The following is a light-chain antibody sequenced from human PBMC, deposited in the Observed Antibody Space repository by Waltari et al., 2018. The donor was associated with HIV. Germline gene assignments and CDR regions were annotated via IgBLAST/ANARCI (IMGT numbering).Light chain of an antibody. J-gene: IGLJ2*01. V-gene: IGLV2-8*01. CDR2: EVS. Sequence: QSALTQPPSASGSPGQSVTISCTGTNSDIGNSDYVAWYQQHPGKPPKLIISEVSKRPRRVPIPFRGSRSGNGASLTVSRLQAEDEAESYYSSTANTSDCYVVFGGGTKLTVL. CDR3: SSTANTSDCYVV. CDR1: NSDIGNSDY.